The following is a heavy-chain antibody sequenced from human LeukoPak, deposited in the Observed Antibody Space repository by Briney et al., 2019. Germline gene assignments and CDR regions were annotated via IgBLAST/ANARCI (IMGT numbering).Heavy chain of an antibody. CDR2: IIPILAIT. Sequence: GASVKVSCKTSGGTFNNSVISWVRQVPGQGLEWMGRIIPILAITNYAQKFQGRVTITADKSTTTAYMELSSLRSDDTAVYYCASGFYGAGRDWFAPWGQGTLVTVSS. V-gene: IGHV1-69*04. CDR1: GGTFNNSV. D-gene: IGHD3-10*01. J-gene: IGHJ5*02. CDR3: ASGFYGAGRDWFAP.